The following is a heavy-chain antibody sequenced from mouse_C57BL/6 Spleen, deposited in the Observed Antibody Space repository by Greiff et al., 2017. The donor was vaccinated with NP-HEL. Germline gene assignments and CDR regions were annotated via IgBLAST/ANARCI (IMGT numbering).Heavy chain of an antibody. V-gene: IGHV6-3*01. J-gene: IGHJ1*03. Sequence: VQLKESGGGLVQPGGSMKLSCVASGFTFSNYWMNWVRQSPEKGLEWVAQIRLKSDTYATHYAESVKGRFTISRDDSKSSVYLQMNNLRAEDTGIYYCTIYYDYDPWYFDVWGTGTTVTVSS. D-gene: IGHD2-4*01. CDR1: GFTFSNYW. CDR3: TIYYDYDPWYFDV. CDR2: IRLKSDTYAT.